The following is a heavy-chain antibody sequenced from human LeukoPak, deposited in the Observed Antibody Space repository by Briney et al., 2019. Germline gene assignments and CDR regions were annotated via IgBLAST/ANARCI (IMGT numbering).Heavy chain of an antibody. CDR3: TRGHGWTDY. D-gene: IGHD6-19*01. CDR2: INHSGST. Sequence: TSETLSLTCTVSGDSISSSSYYWSWIRQPPGKGLEWIGEINHSGSTNYNPSLKSRVTISVDTSKNQFSLKLSSVTAADTAVYYCTRGHGWTDYWGQGTLVTVSS. J-gene: IGHJ4*02. V-gene: IGHV4-39*07. CDR1: GDSISSSSYY.